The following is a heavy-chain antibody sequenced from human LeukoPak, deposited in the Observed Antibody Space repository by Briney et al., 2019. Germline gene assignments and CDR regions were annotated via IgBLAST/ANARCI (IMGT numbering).Heavy chain of an antibody. V-gene: IGHV3-23*01. CDR3: ATLMRGPTGYSGYGGEDY. CDR1: GFTFSNYA. J-gene: IGHJ4*02. CDR2: ITGSGGTT. D-gene: IGHD5-12*01. Sequence: GGSLRLSCATSGFTFSNYAMTWVRQAQGKGLQWVSAITGSGGTTYYADSVKGRFAISRDNSKNTLYLQMNSLRAEDTAVYYCATLMRGPTGYSGYGGEDYWGQGTLVTVSS.